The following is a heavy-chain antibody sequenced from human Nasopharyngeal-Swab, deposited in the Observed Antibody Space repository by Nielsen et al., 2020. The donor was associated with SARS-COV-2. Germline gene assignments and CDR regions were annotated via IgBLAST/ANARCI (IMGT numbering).Heavy chain of an antibody. CDR2: INTNTGNP. D-gene: IGHD6-13*01. Sequence: ASVKVSCKASGYTFTSYAMNWVRRAPGQGLEWMGWINTNTGNPTYAQGFTGRFVFSLDTSVSTAYLQISSLKAEDTAVYYCTIAAAGNTNFNYYYGMDVWGQGTTVTVSS. J-gene: IGHJ6*02. CDR1: GYTFTSYA. V-gene: IGHV7-4-1*02. CDR3: TIAAAGNTNFNYYYGMDV.